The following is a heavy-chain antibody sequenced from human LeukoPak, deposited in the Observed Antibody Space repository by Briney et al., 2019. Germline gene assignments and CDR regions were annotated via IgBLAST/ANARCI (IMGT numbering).Heavy chain of an antibody. CDR1: GFTFSSYA. V-gene: IGHV3-23*01. Sequence: PGGSLRLSCAASGFTFSSYAMSWVRQAPGKGLEWVSAISGSGGSTYYADSVKGRFTISRDNSKNTLHLQMNSLRAEDTAVYYCAKCDRPYYYDSSGYYPDDYWGQGTLVTVSS. J-gene: IGHJ4*02. CDR3: AKCDRPYYYDSSGYYPDDY. D-gene: IGHD3-22*01. CDR2: ISGSGGST.